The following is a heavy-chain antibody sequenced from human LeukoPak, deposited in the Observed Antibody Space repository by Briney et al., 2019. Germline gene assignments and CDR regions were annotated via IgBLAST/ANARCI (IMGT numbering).Heavy chain of an antibody. Sequence: ASETLSLTCTVSGGSISSYYWSWIRQPPGKGLEWIGYIYYSGSTDYNPSLKSRVTISVDTSKNQFSLKLSSVTAADTAVYYCARHTDYDYYYSMDVWGQGTTVTVSS. J-gene: IGHJ6*02. CDR3: ARHTDYDYYYSMDV. V-gene: IGHV4-59*08. CDR2: IYYSGST. CDR1: GGSISSYY.